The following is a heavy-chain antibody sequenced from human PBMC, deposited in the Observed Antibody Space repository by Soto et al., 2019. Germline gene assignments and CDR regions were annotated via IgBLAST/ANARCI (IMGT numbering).Heavy chain of an antibody. CDR2: IYYSGST. CDR1: GGSISSGGYY. D-gene: IGHD6-13*01. Sequence: SETLSLTCTFSGGSISSGGYYWSWIRQHPGKGLEWIGYIYYSGSTYYNPSLKSRVTISVDTSKNQFSLKLSSVTAADTAVYYCAISFGVAAAGPFDYSGQGTLVTVSS. J-gene: IGHJ4*02. CDR3: AISFGVAAAGPFDY. V-gene: IGHV4-31*03.